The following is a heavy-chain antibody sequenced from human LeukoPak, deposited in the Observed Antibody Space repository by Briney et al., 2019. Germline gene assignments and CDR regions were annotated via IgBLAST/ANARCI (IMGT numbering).Heavy chain of an antibody. Sequence: GGSLRLSCAASGFTFSNYWMHWVRQAPGKGLVWVSRINSDGITTTYADSVKGRFTISRDNSKNTLYLQMNSLRADDTAVYYCARLQVTGYYMDVWGKGTTVTISS. D-gene: IGHD2-21*02. CDR1: GFTFSNYW. CDR2: INSDGITT. V-gene: IGHV3-74*01. CDR3: ARLQVTGYYMDV. J-gene: IGHJ6*03.